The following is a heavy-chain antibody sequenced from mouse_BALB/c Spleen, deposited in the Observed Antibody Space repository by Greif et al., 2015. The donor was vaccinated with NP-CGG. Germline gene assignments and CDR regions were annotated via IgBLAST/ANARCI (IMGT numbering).Heavy chain of an antibody. CDR2: IWAGGST. Sequence: QVTLKECGPGLVAPSQSLSITCTVSGFSLTSYGVHWVRQPPGKGLEWLGVIWAGGSTNYNSALMSRLSISKDNSKSQVFLKMNSLQTDDTAMYYCARDEVRRYAMDYWGQGTSVTVSS. D-gene: IGHD2-14*01. CDR1: GFSLTSYG. J-gene: IGHJ4*01. V-gene: IGHV2-9*02. CDR3: ARDEVRRYAMDY.